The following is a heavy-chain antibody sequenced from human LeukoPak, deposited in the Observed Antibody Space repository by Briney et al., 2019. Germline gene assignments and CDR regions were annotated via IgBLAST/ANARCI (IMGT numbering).Heavy chain of an antibody. J-gene: IGHJ4*02. V-gene: IGHV1-8*01. CDR2: MNPKDGHT. CDR1: GYTFTSYD. D-gene: IGHD2-2*01. Sequence: ASVKVSCKASGYTFTSYDINWVRQATGQGLEWMGLMNPKDGHTVYAQKFQGRVTTTSDTSISTAYLELSSLRSEDTAVYYCARNLMYCSSTTCYLDYWGQGTLVTVSS. CDR3: ARNLMYCSSTTCYLDY.